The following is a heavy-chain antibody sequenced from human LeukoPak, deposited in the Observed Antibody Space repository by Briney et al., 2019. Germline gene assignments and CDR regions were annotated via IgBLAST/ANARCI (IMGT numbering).Heavy chain of an antibody. CDR3: ARVWEGVAVADKSFDY. J-gene: IGHJ4*02. CDR2: INHSGST. Sequence: PSETLSLTCAVYGGSFSGYYWSWIRQPPGKGLEWIGEINHSGSTNYNPSLKSRVTISVDTSKNQFSLKLSSVTAADTAVYYCARVWEGVAVADKSFDYWGQGTLVTVSS. V-gene: IGHV4-34*01. CDR1: GGSFSGYY. D-gene: IGHD6-19*01.